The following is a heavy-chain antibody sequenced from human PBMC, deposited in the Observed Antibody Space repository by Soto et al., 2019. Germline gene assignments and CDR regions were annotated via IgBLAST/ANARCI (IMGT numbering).Heavy chain of an antibody. Sequence: EVQLVESGGGLVQPGGSLRLSCAASGFTFSPYWIHWVRQAPGKGLVWVSRINGDGSSTNYADSVKGRFTISRDNSKNTVYLQMNSLRAEDTAVYYCARDTNWQPDYWGQGPLVTVSS. J-gene: IGHJ4*02. CDR2: INGDGSST. V-gene: IGHV3-74*01. CDR1: GFTFSPYW. D-gene: IGHD7-27*01. CDR3: ARDTNWQPDY.